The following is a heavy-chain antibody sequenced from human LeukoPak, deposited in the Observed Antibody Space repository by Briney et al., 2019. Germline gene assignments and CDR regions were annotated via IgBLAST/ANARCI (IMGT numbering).Heavy chain of an antibody. CDR2: FDPEDGET. CDR3: ATGGVVVSCMDV. D-gene: IGHD1-26*01. V-gene: IGHV1-24*01. CDR1: GYTLTELS. J-gene: IGHJ6*02. Sequence: GASVKVSCKVSGYTLTELSMHWVRQAPGKGLEWMGGFDPEDGETIYAQKFQGRVTMTEDTSTDTAYMELSSLRSENTAVYYCATGGVVVSCMDVWGQGTTVTVSS.